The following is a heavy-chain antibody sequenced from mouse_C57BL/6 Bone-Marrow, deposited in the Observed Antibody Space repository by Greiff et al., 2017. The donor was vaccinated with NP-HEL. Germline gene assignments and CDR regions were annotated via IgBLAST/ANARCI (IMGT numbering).Heavy chain of an antibody. CDR2: ISSGGSYT. J-gene: IGHJ2*01. V-gene: IGHV5-6*01. Sequence: EVQLQESGGDLVKPGGSLKLSCAASGFTFSSYGMSWVRQTPDKRLEWVATISSGGSYTYYPDSVKGRFTISRDNAKNTLYLQMSSLKSEDTAMYYCARHRFDYWGQGTTLTVSS. CDR3: ARHRFDY. CDR1: GFTFSSYG.